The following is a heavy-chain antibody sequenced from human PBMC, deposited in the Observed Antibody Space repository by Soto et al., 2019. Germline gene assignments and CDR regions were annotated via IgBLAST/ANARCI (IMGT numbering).Heavy chain of an antibody. CDR2: TYYRSKWYN. Sequence: SQTLSLTCAIYGDSVSSNSAAWNWIRQSPSRGLEWLGRTYYRSKWYNDYAVSVKSRITINPDTSKNQFSLQLNSVTPEDTAVYYCARDGLRFLEWLSHYYYYGMDVWGQGTTVTVSS. D-gene: IGHD3-3*01. J-gene: IGHJ6*02. V-gene: IGHV6-1*01. CDR3: ARDGLRFLEWLSHYYYYGMDV. CDR1: GDSVSSNSAA.